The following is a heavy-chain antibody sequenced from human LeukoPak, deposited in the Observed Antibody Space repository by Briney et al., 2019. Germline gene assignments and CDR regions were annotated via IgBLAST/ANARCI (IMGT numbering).Heavy chain of an antibody. CDR2: ISSSSSSYI. J-gene: IGHJ6*03. D-gene: IGHD3-22*01. V-gene: IGHV3-21*01. CDR1: GFTFSSYS. Sequence: GGSLRLSCAVSGFTFSSYSMNWVRQAPGKGLEWVSSISSSSSSYIYYADSVKGRFTISRDNAKNSLYLQMNSLRAEDTAVYYCARWPQKYYYDSSGYPPPYYYYMDVWGKGTTVTVSS. CDR3: ARWPQKYYYDSSGYPPPYYYYMDV.